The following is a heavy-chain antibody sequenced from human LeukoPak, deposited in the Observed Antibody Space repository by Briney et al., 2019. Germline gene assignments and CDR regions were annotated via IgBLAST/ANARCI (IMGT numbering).Heavy chain of an antibody. CDR3: ARGRYSGYDAFDY. CDR1: GYTFTGYY. D-gene: IGHD5-12*01. J-gene: IGHJ4*02. V-gene: IGHV1-2*02. CDR2: INPNSGGT. Sequence: ASVKVSCKASGYTFTGYYMHWVRQAPGQGLEWMGWINPNSGGTKYAQKFQGRVTMTRDTSISTAYMELSRLRSDDTAVYYCARGRYSGYDAFDYWGQGTLVTVSS.